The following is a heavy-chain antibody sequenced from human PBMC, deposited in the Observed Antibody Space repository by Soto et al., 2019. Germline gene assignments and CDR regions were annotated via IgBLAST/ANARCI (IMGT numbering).Heavy chain of an antibody. D-gene: IGHD3-16*01. J-gene: IGHJ3*02. CDR3: ARHKGGAFDI. Sequence: SETLSLTCTVSGGSISSYYWSWIRQPPGRGLEWIGYIYYSGSTNYNPSLKSRVTISVDTSKNQFSLKLSSVTAADTAVYYCARHKGGAFDIWGQGTMVTVSS. CDR1: GGSISSYY. CDR2: IYYSGST. V-gene: IGHV4-59*08.